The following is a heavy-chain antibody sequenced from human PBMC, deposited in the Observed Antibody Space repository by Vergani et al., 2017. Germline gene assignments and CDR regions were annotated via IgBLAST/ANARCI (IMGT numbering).Heavy chain of an antibody. Sequence: QVQLVQSGAEVKKPGASVTVSCKASGYTFTSYAMHWVRQAPGQRLEWMGWINAGNGNTKYSQKFQGRVTITRDTSASKAYMELSSLRSEDTAVYYCARLINSGSWYYVDYWGQGTLVTVSS. V-gene: IGHV1-3*01. D-gene: IGHD6-13*01. J-gene: IGHJ4*02. CDR3: ARLINSGSWYYVDY. CDR2: INAGNGNT. CDR1: GYTFTSYA.